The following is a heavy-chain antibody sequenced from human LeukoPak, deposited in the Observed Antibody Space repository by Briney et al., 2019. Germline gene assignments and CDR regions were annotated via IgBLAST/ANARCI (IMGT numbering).Heavy chain of an antibody. CDR3: ARAEYSSSWYYYYMDV. V-gene: IGHV1-2*02. CDR2: INPNSGGT. J-gene: IGHJ6*03. D-gene: IGHD6-13*01. CDR1: GYTFTSYY. Sequence: ASVKVSCKASGYTFTSYYMHWVRQAPGQGLEWMGWINPNSGGTNYAQKFQGRVTMTRDTSISTAYMELSRLRSDDTAVYYCARAEYSSSWYYYYMDVWGKGTTVTISS.